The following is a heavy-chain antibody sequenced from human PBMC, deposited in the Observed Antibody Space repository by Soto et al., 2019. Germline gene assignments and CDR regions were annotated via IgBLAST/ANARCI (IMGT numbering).Heavy chain of an antibody. CDR3: AKGGRGSGSHYKSFGY. V-gene: IGHV3-53*01. J-gene: IGHJ4*02. D-gene: IGHD3-10*01. CDR2: IYSTGTT. Sequence: EVQLVESGGGLIQPGGSLKLSCAASGFTVGNNYMSWVRQAPGKGLEWVSLIYSTGTTKYADSVKGRFTVSRDNAKNTLYLQMNSLRAEDTAVYYCAKGGRGSGSHYKSFGYWGQGTLVTVSS. CDR1: GFTVGNNY.